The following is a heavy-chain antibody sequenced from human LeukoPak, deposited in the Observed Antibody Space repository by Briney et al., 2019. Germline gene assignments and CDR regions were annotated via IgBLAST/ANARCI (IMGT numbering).Heavy chain of an antibody. J-gene: IGHJ4*02. CDR2: IIPIFGTA. Sequence: GASVKVSCKASGGTFSSYAISWVRQAPGQGLEWMGGIIPIFGTANYAQKFQGRVTITADESTSTAYMELGSLRSEDTAVYYCAMGQYYDYVWGSYRYPHFDYWGQGTLVTVSS. D-gene: IGHD3-16*02. CDR3: AMGQYYDYVWGSYRYPHFDY. V-gene: IGHV1-69*13. CDR1: GGTFSSYA.